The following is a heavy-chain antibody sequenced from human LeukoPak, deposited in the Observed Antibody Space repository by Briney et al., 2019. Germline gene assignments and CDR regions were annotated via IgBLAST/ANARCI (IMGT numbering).Heavy chain of an antibody. CDR3: AKVPHYDILTGYYSGGYYYYMDV. CDR2: ISGSGGST. CDR1: GFTFSSYW. Sequence: GGSLRLSCAASGFTFSSYWMSWVRQAPGKGLEWVSAISGSGGSTYYADSVKGRFTISRDNSKNTLYLQMNSLRAEDTAVYYCAKVPHYDILTGYYSGGYYYYMDVWGKGTTVTISS. D-gene: IGHD3-9*01. J-gene: IGHJ6*03. V-gene: IGHV3-23*01.